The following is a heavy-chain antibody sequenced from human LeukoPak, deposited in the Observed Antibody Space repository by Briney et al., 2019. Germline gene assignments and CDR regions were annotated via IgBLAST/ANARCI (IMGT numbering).Heavy chain of an antibody. CDR3: ARHTSRRGSGWYDGGDFDY. V-gene: IGHV5-10-1*01. CDR1: GYSFTSYW. Sequence: GESLKISCKGSGYSFTSYWISWVRQMPGKGLEWMGRIDPSDSYTNYSPSFQGHVTTSADKSISTAYLQWSSLKASDTAMYYCARHTSRRGSGWYDGGDFDYWGQGTLVTVSS. D-gene: IGHD6-19*01. J-gene: IGHJ4*02. CDR2: IDPSDSYT.